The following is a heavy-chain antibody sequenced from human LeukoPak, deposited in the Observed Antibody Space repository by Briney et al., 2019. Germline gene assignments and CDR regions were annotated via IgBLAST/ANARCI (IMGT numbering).Heavy chain of an antibody. CDR2: ISAYNGNT. CDR1: GYTFTSYG. Sequence: RASVKVSCKASGYTFTSYGISWVRQAPGQGLEWMGWISAYNGNTNYAQKLQGRVTMTTDTSTSTAYMELRSLRSDDTAVYLRARSPPPQLYCSSTSCQTRGTGGIEFDYWGQGTLVTVSS. J-gene: IGHJ4*02. V-gene: IGHV1-18*01. D-gene: IGHD2-2*01. CDR3: ARSPPPQLYCSSTSCQTRGTGGIEFDY.